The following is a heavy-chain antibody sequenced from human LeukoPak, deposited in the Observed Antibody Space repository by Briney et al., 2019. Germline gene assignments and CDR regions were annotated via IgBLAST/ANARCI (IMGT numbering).Heavy chain of an antibody. J-gene: IGHJ4*02. V-gene: IGHV3-30*18. D-gene: IGHD6-6*01. CDR1: GFDFDDNA. CDR2: IASIGNPT. Sequence: GGSLRLSCAASGFDFDDNAMHWVRQAPGKGLEWVAVIASIGNPTIYTDCVKGRFTIARDNSKNTLFLQMDSLTTEDTAVYYCAKRRDSSARAFDYWGQGTLVTVSS. CDR3: AKRRDSSARAFDY.